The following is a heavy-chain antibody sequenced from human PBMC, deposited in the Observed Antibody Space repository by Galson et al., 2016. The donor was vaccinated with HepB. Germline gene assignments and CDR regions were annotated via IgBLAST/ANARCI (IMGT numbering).Heavy chain of an antibody. Sequence: SLRLSCAASGFTFSDHAMSWFRQAPGKGLEWVGFISSNAYGGTTEFAASVKDRFTISRDDSKSIAYLQMNSLKIEDTAVYYCAKGTTLQVHFGYFDHWGQGTLVTVSS. CDR1: GFTFSDHA. J-gene: IGHJ4*02. CDR3: AKGTTLQVHFGYFDH. D-gene: IGHD1/OR15-1a*01. V-gene: IGHV3-49*03. CDR2: ISSNAYGGTT.